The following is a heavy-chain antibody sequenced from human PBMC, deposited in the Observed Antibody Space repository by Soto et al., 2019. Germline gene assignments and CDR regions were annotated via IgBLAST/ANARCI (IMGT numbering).Heavy chain of an antibody. V-gene: IGHV4-39*07. D-gene: IGHD6-19*01. CDR3: ARGSYYSGWV. CDR1: NDSIRSGTYY. J-gene: IGHJ4*02. CDR2: LSYLGTT. Sequence: SETLSLTCTVSNDSIRSGTYYWAWIRQPPGRGLEWMGSLSYLGTTDYNPSLKSRVTISKDASKNQFSLQLNSVTPEDTAVYYCARGSYYSGWVWGQGTLVTVSS.